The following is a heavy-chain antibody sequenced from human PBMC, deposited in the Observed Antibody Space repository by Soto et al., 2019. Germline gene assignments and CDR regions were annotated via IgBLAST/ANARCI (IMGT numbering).Heavy chain of an antibody. CDR2: IYYSGST. V-gene: IGHV4-30-4*01. J-gene: IGHJ6*03. CDR1: GGSISSGDYY. CDR3: ARTPDYYYYYYYMDV. D-gene: IGHD2-15*01. Sequence: PSETLSLTCTVSGGSISSGDYYWSWIRQPPGKGLEWIGYIYYSGSTYYNPSLKSRVTISVDTSKNQFSLKLSSVTAADTAVYYCARTPDYYYYYYYMDVWGKGTTVTVSS.